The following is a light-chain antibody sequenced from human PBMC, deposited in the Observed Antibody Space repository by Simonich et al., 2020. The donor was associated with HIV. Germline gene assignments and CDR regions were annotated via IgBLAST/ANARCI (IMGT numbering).Light chain of an antibody. J-gene: IGKJ1*01. CDR2: AAS. CDR1: QSISRY. Sequence: DIQMTQSPSSLSASVGDRVTITCRASQSISRYLNWYQQKPGKAPKLLIYAASSLQSGVPSGFSGSGSGTDFTLTISSLQSEDFAVYYCQQYNNWPPWTFGQGTKVEIK. V-gene: IGKV1-39*01. CDR3: QQYNNWPPWT.